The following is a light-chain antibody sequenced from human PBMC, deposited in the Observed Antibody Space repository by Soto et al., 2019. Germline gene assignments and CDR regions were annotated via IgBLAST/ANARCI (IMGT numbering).Light chain of an antibody. Sequence: QSALTQPASVSASPGQSITIPCTGTSSDVGSYNLVSWFQQHPGNVPKLLIYEGTKRPSGLSDRFSGSKSGTTASLTIAGLQAEDEAHYYCYSYAGENLYVFGTGTKVTVL. CDR1: SSDVGSYNL. J-gene: IGLJ1*01. V-gene: IGLV2-23*01. CDR3: YSYAGENLYV. CDR2: EGT.